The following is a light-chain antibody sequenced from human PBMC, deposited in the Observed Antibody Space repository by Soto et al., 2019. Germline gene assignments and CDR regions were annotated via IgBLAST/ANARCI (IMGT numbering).Light chain of an antibody. CDR2: AAS. Sequence: DIQMTQSPSSLSASVGDRVTITCRASQGIRNYLAWYQQRPGKVPKLLIYAASTLQSGVPSRFSGSGSGTDFNLTINSLQPEDFATYFCQQSFTTPLTFGGGTKVEIK. V-gene: IGKV1-27*01. CDR1: QGIRNY. J-gene: IGKJ4*01. CDR3: QQSFTTPLT.